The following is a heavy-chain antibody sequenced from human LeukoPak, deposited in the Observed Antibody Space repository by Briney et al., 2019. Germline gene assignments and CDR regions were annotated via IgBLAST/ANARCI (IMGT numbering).Heavy chain of an antibody. D-gene: IGHD3-10*01. CDR1: GGSISSYY. V-gene: IGHV4-59*01. CDR2: IYYSGST. J-gene: IGHJ4*02. CDR3: ARTPVFGSGNHYFDL. Sequence: MSSETLSLTCTVSGGSISSYYWSWIRQPPGKGLEWIGYIYYSGSTNYNPSLKSRVTISVDTSKDQLSLKLSSVTAADTAVYFCARTPVFGSGNHYFDLWGQGTLVTVSS.